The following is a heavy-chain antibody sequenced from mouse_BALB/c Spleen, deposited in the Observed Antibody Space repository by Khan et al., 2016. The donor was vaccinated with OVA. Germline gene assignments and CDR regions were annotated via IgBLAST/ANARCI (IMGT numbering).Heavy chain of an antibody. CDR1: GFTFSTFA. V-gene: IGHV5-9-3*01. Sequence: EVELVESGGDLVKPGGSLKLSCAASGFTFSTFAMSWVRQTPEKRMEWVATINSDGDYIYYPHSVKGRFTISRDNAKNNLYLQLSCLRTEDTAMYYCARHNYVPFAYWGQGTLVTVSA. CDR3: ARHNYVPFAY. CDR2: INSDGDYI. D-gene: IGHD2-1*01. J-gene: IGHJ3*01.